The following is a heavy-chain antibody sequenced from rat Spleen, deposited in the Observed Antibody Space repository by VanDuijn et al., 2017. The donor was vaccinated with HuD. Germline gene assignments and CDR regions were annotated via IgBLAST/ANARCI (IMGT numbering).Heavy chain of an antibody. CDR1: GLSFSNYD. D-gene: IGHD3-4*01. CDR2: ISYDGTAT. J-gene: IGHJ1*01. CDR3: TREETLYWYFDF. V-gene: IGHV5-20*01. Sequence: EVQLVESGGGLVQPGRSMKLSCAASGLSFSNYDMAWVRQAPTKGLEWVASISYDGTATYYRDSVKGRFTLSRDNAKSTLYLQMISLRSEDTATYYCTREETLYWYFDFWGPGTMVTVSS.